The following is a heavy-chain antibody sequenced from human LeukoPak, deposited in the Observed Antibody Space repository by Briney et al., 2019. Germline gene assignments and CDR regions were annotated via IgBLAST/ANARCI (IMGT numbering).Heavy chain of an antibody. CDR2: VYHSGST. J-gene: IGHJ3*02. CDR3: ARDSDYGGNSEGSFDI. V-gene: IGHV4-38-2*02. D-gene: IGHD4-23*01. CDR1: GYSISNGYY. Sequence: PSETLSLTCTVSGYSISNGYYWGWIRQPPGKGLEWIGNVYHSGSTNYNPSLKSRVTISVDKSKNQFSLKLSSVTAADTAVYYCARDSDYGGNSEGSFDIWGQGTMVTVSS.